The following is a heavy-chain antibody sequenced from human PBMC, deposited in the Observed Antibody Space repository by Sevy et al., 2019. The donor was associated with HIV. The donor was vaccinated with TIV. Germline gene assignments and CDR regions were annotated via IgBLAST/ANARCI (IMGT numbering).Heavy chain of an antibody. D-gene: IGHD5-12*01. Sequence: SETLSLTCAVYGGYFSGYYWSWVRQPPGKGLEWIGEINHSGSTNYNPSLKSRVTISVDTSKNQFSLKLSSVTAADTAVYYCARRGRRDGYNYVFGFDYWGQGPLVTVSS. CDR1: GGYFSGYY. V-gene: IGHV4-34*01. CDR2: INHSGST. J-gene: IGHJ4*02. CDR3: ARRGRRDGYNYVFGFDY.